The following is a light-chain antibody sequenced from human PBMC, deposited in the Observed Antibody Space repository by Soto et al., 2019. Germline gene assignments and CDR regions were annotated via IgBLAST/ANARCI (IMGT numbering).Light chain of an antibody. CDR1: SGHSSYA. J-gene: IGLJ1*01. CDR3: QTWGTGIRV. Sequence: QSVLTQSPSASASLGASVKLTCTLSSGHSSYAIAWHQQQPEKGPRYLMKLNSDGSHSKGDGNPDRFSGSSSGAERYLTISSLQSEDEADYYCQTWGTGIRVFGTGTKLTVL. CDR2: LNSDGSH. V-gene: IGLV4-69*01.